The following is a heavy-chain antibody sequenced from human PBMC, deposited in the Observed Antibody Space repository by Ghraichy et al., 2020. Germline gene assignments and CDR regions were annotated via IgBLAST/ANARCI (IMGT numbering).Heavy chain of an antibody. Sequence: SQTLSLTCAVYGGSFSGYYWSWIRQPPGKGLEWIGEINHSGSTNYNPSLKSRVTISVDTSKNQFSLKLSSVTAADTAVYYCARVAAARYYYYYYMDVWGKGTTVTVSS. CDR2: INHSGST. J-gene: IGHJ6*03. V-gene: IGHV4-34*01. CDR3: ARVAAARYYYYYYMDV. CDR1: GGSFSGYY. D-gene: IGHD6-13*01.